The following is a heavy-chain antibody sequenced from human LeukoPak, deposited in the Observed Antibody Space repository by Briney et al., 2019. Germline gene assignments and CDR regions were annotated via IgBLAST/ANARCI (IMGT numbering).Heavy chain of an antibody. CDR2: INHSGST. J-gene: IGHJ5*02. D-gene: IGHD6-19*01. Sequence: SETLSLTCAVYGGSFSGNYWTWIRQPPGKGLEWIGEINHSGSTNYNPSLKSRVTISVDTSKNQFSLKLSSVTAADTAVYYCARAVYSSGRLETKSFDPWGQGTLVTVSS. V-gene: IGHV4-34*01. CDR1: GGSFSGNY. CDR3: ARAVYSSGRLETKSFDP.